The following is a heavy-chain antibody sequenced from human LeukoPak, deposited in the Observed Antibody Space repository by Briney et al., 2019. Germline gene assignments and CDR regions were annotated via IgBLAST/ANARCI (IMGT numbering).Heavy chain of an antibody. CDR1: GGSISSGSYY. CDR2: IYHTGSS. Sequence: SETLSLTCTVSGGSISSGSYYWSWIRQPPGKGLEWIGFIYHTGSSNYNPSLKSRVTISVDTSKNQVSLNLRSVTAADTAVYYCARSKWVVPAAMAYYYYYGMDVWGQGTTVTVSS. J-gene: IGHJ6*02. V-gene: IGHV4-61*01. CDR3: ARSKWVVPAAMAYYYYYGMDV. D-gene: IGHD2-2*01.